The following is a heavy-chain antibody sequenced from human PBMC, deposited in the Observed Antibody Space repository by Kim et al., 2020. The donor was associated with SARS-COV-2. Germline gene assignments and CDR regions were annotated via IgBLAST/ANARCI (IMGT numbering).Heavy chain of an antibody. J-gene: IGHJ6*02. V-gene: IGHV3-33*01. Sequence: YYDDSVKGRFTIARDNSKNTLDLQMNSLRAEDTAVYYCARDTRDYYGMDVWGQGTTVTVSS. CDR3: ARDTRDYYGMDV.